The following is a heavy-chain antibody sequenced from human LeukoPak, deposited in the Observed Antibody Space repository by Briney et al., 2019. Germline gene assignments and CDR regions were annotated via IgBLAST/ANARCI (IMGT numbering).Heavy chain of an antibody. CDR3: ARHLSSTGGCCYVDY. CDR2: IYPGDSDT. CDR1: GYSFTTYW. V-gene: IGHV5-51*01. Sequence: KSGESLKISCTTSGYSFTTYWIGWVRQVAGKDLEWMGIIYPGDSDTRYSPSFEGQVTISADKSTSTAYLQWSSLKASDTATYYCARHLSSTGGCCYVDYWGQGTLVTVSS. J-gene: IGHJ4*02. D-gene: IGHD2-2*01.